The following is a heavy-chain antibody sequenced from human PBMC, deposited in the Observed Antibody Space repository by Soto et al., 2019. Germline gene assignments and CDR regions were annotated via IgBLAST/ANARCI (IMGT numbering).Heavy chain of an antibody. D-gene: IGHD3-3*01. CDR1: GFTFSNYE. Sequence: EMQLVESGGGLVQPGGSLRLSCAASGFTFSNYEFNWVRQAPGKGLEWVSYISSNGRTLHYADSLTGRFTISRDDASNSLYLQMNSLRADDTAVYYCAREGLGRRIIQPYYHDGMDVWGHGTTVIVSS. V-gene: IGHV3-48*03. CDR2: ISSNGRTL. J-gene: IGHJ6*02. CDR3: AREGLGRRIIQPYYHDGMDV.